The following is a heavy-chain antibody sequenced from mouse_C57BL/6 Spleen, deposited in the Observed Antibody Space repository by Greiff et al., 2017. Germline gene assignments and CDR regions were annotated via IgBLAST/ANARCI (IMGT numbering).Heavy chain of an antibody. Sequence: QVQLQQSGPELVKPGASVKISCKASGYAFSSSWMNWVKQRPGQGLEWIGRIYPGDGDTNYNGKFKGKATLTVDKSSSTAYMQLSSLTSEDSAVYYWATRQLRLRTGEDDGGQGTSVTVSS. V-gene: IGHV1-82*01. CDR2: IYPGDGDT. D-gene: IGHD3-2*02. CDR1: GYAFSSSW. J-gene: IGHJ4*01. CDR3: ATRQLRLRTGEDD.